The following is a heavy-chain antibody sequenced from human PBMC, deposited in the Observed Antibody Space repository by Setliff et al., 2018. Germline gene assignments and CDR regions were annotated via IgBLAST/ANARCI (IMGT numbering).Heavy chain of an antibody. CDR3: AKNFRLTPTDLNAFDI. CDR2: IWYDGSNK. V-gene: IGHV3-33*06. D-gene: IGHD3-9*01. Sequence: PGGSLRLSCAASGFTFSSYGMHWVRQAPGKGLEWVAVIWYDGSNKYYADSVKGRFTISRDNSKNTRYLKMNSLSAEDTAVYYCAKNFRLTPTDLNAFDIWGQGTMVTVSS. CDR1: GFTFSSYG. J-gene: IGHJ3*02.